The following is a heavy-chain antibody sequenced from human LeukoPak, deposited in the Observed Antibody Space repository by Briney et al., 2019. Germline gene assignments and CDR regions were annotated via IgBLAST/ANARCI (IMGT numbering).Heavy chain of an antibody. Sequence: PSETLSLTCTVSGGSISSNYWSWIRQPPGKGLEEIGYIHKDVGTNCNPSLKSRVTISLDTSKNQFSLKLSSVTAADTAVYYCARTFDTSGYYYYYDNWGQGTLVTVSS. V-gene: IGHV4-59*01. J-gene: IGHJ4*02. CDR2: IHKDVGT. CDR1: GGSISSNY. CDR3: ARTFDTSGYYYYYDN. D-gene: IGHD3-22*01.